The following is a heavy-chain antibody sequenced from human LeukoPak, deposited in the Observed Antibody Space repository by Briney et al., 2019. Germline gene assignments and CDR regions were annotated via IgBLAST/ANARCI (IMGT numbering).Heavy chain of an antibody. V-gene: IGHV4-39*07. J-gene: IGHJ6*02. CDR2: IYYSGST. CDR1: GGSISSSSYY. Sequence: PSETLSLTCTVSGGSISSSSYYWGWIRQPPGKGLEWIGSIYYSGSTYYNPSLKSRVIISVDTSKNQFSLKLSSVTAADTAVYYCARGADSSGLSRGEHYYGMDVWGQGTTVTVSS. D-gene: IGHD6-19*01. CDR3: ARGADSSGLSRGEHYYGMDV.